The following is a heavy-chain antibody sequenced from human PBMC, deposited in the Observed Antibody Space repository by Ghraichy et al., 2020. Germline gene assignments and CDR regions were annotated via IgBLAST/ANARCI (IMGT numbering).Heavy chain of an antibody. Sequence: SETLSLTCTISGGSISTYYWSWIRQPPGKGLEWIGNIYYSESTNYSPSLKSRVTISVDTSKNQFSLKLSSVTAADTAVYYCARRGRVLSYFAMDVWGQGTTVTVSS. J-gene: IGHJ6*02. CDR2: IYYSEST. CDR1: GGSISTYY. CDR3: ARRGRVLSYFAMDV. V-gene: IGHV4-59*01. D-gene: IGHD3-10*01.